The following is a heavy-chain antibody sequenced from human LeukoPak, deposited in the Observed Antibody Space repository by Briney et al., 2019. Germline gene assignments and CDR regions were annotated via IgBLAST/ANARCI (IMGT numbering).Heavy chain of an antibody. CDR3: SSSVRVRYYYYMDV. J-gene: IGHJ6*03. Sequence: ASVKVSCKASGYTFTGYYMHWVRQAPGQGLEWTGWISAYNGSTNYAQKLQGRVTMTTDTSTSTAYMELRSLRSDDTAVYYCSSSVRVRYYYYMDVWGKGTTVTISS. CDR1: GYTFTGYY. CDR2: ISAYNGST. V-gene: IGHV1-18*04. D-gene: IGHD6-6*01.